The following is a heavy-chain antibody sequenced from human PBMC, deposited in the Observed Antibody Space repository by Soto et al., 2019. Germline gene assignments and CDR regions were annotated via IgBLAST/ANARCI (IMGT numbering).Heavy chain of an antibody. CDR3: ARNGDWDAFDI. V-gene: IGHV3-21*01. D-gene: IGHD4-17*01. J-gene: IGHJ3*02. Sequence: GGSLRLSCAASGFTFSSSSMNWVRQAPGKGLEWVSSISSSSGYMYYAGSVKGRITISRDNAKNSLYLQMNSLRAEDTAVYYCARNGDWDAFDIWGQGTMVTV. CDR1: GFTFSSSS. CDR2: ISSSSGYM.